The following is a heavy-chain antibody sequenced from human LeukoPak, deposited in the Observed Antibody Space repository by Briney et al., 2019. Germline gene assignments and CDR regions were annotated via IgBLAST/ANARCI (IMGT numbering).Heavy chain of an antibody. V-gene: IGHV3-20*04. CDR2: INWNGGST. CDR1: GFTFDDYG. D-gene: IGHD3-22*01. Sequence: GGSLRLSCAASGFTFDDYGMSWVRQAPGKGLEWVSGINWNGGSTGYADSVKGRFTISRDNSKNSLYLQMNSLRTEDTALYYCAKTFYDSSGYYVDYWGQGTLVTVSS. CDR3: AKTFYDSSGYYVDY. J-gene: IGHJ4*02.